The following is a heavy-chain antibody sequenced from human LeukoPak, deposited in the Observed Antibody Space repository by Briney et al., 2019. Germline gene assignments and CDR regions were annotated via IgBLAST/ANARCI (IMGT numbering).Heavy chain of an antibody. CDR1: GGSISSSSYY. J-gene: IGHJ4*02. Sequence: NSSETLSLTCTVSGGSISSSSYYWGWIRQPPGKGLEWIGSIYYSGSTYYNPSLKSRVTISVDTSKNQFSLRLSSVTAADTAVYYCARLPTVTFFDYWGQGTLVTVSS. V-gene: IGHV4-39*01. D-gene: IGHD4-17*01. CDR3: ARLPTVTFFDY. CDR2: IYYSGST.